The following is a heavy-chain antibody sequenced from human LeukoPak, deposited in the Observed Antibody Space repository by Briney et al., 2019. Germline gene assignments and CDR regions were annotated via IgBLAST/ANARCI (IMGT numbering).Heavy chain of an antibody. J-gene: IGHJ1*01. CDR2: INQDGTEK. CDR1: GFTFSSYW. V-gene: IGHV3-7*01. CDR3: ARDPPSFQH. Sequence: GGSLRLSCAASGFTFSSYWMSWVRQAPGEGLEWVAKINQDGTEKAYVDSVRGRFTISRDNAKNSLYLQMNSLRAEDTAVYYCARDPPSFQHWGQGTLVTVSS.